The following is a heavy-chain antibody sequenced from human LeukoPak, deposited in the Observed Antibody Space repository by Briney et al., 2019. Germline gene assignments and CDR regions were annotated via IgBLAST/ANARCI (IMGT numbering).Heavy chain of an antibody. CDR1: GFTFSSYE. D-gene: IGHD2-15*01. CDR3: ATFSGYCSGGSCYIDAFDI. J-gene: IGHJ3*02. CDR2: ISSSGSTI. V-gene: IGHV3-48*03. Sequence: GGSLRLSCAASGFTFSSYEMNWVRQAPGKGLEWVSYISSSGSTIYYADSVKGRFTISRDNAKNSLYLQMNSLRAEDTAVYYCATFSGYCSGGSCYIDAFDIWGQGTMVTVSS.